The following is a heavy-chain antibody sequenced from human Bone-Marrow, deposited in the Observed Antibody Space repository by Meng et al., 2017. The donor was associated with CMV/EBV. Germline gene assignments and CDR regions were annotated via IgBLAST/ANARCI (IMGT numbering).Heavy chain of an antibody. CDR3: AGPLGSSSPLDY. CDR1: EFTFSSYE. D-gene: IGHD1-26*01. CDR2: ISSSGSTI. J-gene: IGHJ4*02. Sequence: GGSLRLSCAASEFTFSSYEMNWVRQAPGKGLEWVSYISSSGSTIYYADSVKGRFTISRDNAKNSLYLQMNSLRAEDTAVYYCAGPLGSSSPLDYWGQGTLVTFSS. V-gene: IGHV3-48*03.